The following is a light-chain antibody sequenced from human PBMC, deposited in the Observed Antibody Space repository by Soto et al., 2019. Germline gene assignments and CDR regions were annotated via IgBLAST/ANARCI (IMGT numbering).Light chain of an antibody. Sequence: IQLTQSPSSLSASVGDRVTLTCRASQDINKFLAWFQQTPRKAPKLLVYSASPLHSGDPSSFCGSGSGTDFALTISSLQTEDFATSYCQQLKTYPYSFGQGTRLDIK. CDR3: QQLKTYPYS. J-gene: IGKJ2*01. CDR2: SAS. CDR1: QDINKF. V-gene: IGKV1-9*01.